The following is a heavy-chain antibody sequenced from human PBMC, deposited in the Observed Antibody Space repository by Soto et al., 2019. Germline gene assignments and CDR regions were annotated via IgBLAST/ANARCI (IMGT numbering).Heavy chain of an antibody. CDR2: IIPVFGKA. J-gene: IGHJ5*02. CDR3: ARGSPTTVTTWFDP. CDR1: GGTLSNFA. Sequence: QLQLVQSVAEVKKPGSSVKVSCKASGGTLSNFAINWVRQAPGQGLEWMGGIIPVFGKAKYAQKFQGRVQFTADESTSTAYMEVNSLTSEDTAVYYCARGSPTTVTTWFDPWGQGTLVTVSS. D-gene: IGHD4-17*01. V-gene: IGHV1-69*01.